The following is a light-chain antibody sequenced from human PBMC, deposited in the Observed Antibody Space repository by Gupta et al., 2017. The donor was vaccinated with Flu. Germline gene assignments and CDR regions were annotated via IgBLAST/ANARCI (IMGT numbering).Light chain of an antibody. J-gene: IGKJ2*01. Sequence: GTLSLSPGETATLSCGASQSVINNQLAWYQQRPGQAPRLLIYGASSRATGIPDRFSGSGSGTXFTLTIXRLEPEDFALYYCQQNGIPPEAFGXGTKLEIK. CDR2: GAS. CDR3: QQNGIPPEA. V-gene: IGKV3-20*01. CDR1: QSVINNQ.